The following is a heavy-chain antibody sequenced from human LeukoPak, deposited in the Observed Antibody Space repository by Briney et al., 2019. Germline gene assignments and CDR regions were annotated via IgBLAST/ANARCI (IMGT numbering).Heavy chain of an antibody. J-gene: IGHJ4*02. D-gene: IGHD3-16*02. V-gene: IGHV1-69*04. Sequence: ASVKVSCTASGGTFSSYAINWVRQAPGQGLEWMGMITPNFAKTNYAQKFQGRITITADKSTGTDYTQLTSLRSEDTAVYYWARVGSDYVWGGYHYWGQGTLVTVSS. CDR1: GGTFSSYA. CDR2: ITPNFAKT. CDR3: ARVGSDYVWGGYHY.